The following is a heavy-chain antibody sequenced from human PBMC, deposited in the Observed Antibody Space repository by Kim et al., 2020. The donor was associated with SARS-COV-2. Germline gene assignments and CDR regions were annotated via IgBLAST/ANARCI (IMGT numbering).Heavy chain of an antibody. D-gene: IGHD6-6*01. CDR3: AKLADSTSSLDY. CDR1: GFTMSNSA. Sequence: GGSLRLSCAASGFTMSNSAMRWVRQAPGKGLEWVSTITDSGARTDYADSVKGRFTISRDNSKNTVYLQMNNLRAEDTAVYYCAKLADSTSSLDYWGQGTLVTVSS. CDR2: ITDSGART. J-gene: IGHJ4*02. V-gene: IGHV3-23*01.